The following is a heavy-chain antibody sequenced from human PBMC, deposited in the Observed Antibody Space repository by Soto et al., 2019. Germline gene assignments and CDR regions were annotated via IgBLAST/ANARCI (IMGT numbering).Heavy chain of an antibody. CDR3: AKARAQYYDFWSGYPVDY. CDR2: ISTNGGST. CDR1: GFTFSSYA. D-gene: IGHD3-3*01. V-gene: IGHV3-64*04. J-gene: IGHJ4*02. Sequence: PGGSLRLSCSASGFTFSSYAMHWVRQAPGKGLEYVSSISTNGGSTHYADSVKGRFTISRDNSKNTLYLQMNSLRAEDTAVYYCAKARAQYYDFWSGYPVDYWGQGT.